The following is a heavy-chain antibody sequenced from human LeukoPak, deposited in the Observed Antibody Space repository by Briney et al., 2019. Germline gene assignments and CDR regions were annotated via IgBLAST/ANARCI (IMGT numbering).Heavy chain of an antibody. J-gene: IGHJ6*03. CDR1: GYTLTELS. V-gene: IGHV1-24*01. CDR2: FDPEDGET. Sequence: ASVKVSCKVSGYTLTELSMHWVRQAPGKGLEWMGGFDPEDGETIYAQKFQGRVTMTEDTSTDTAYMELSSLRSEDTAVYYCAGVAAAGPYYYYYMDVWGKGTTVTISS. D-gene: IGHD6-13*01. CDR3: AGVAAAGPYYYYYMDV.